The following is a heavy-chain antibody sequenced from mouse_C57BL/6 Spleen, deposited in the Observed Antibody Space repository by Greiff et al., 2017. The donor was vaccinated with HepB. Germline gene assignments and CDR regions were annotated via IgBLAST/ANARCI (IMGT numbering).Heavy chain of an antibody. CDR2: ISYDGSN. D-gene: IGHD1-2*01. Sequence: EVKLQESGPGLVKPSQSLSLTCSVTGYSITSGYYWNWIRQYPGNKLEWMGYISYDGSNNYNPSLKNRIAITRDTSKNPFILNLNSVTTEDTATYYCERGEGLASFDVWGTGTTVTVSS. CDR3: ERGEGLASFDV. V-gene: IGHV3-6*01. J-gene: IGHJ1*03. CDR1: GYSITSGYY.